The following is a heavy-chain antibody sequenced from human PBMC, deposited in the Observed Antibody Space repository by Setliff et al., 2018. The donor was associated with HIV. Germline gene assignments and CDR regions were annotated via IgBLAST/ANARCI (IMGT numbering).Heavy chain of an antibody. CDR2: IFPGDSDT. CDR3: ARQPGRAAMGRENYYYYYMGV. D-gene: IGHD2-2*01. J-gene: IGHJ6*03. Sequence: GESLKISCTGSGYSFTNYWIGWVRQMPGKGLEWMGTIFPGDSDTRYSPSFQGQVTISADTSISTAYLQWRSLKASDTAMYYCARQPGRAAMGRENYYYYYMGVWGKGTTVTVSS. V-gene: IGHV5-51*01. CDR1: GYSFTNYW.